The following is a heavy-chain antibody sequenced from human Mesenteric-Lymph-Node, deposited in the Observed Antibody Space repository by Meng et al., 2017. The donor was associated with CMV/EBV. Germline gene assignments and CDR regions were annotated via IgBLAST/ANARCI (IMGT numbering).Heavy chain of an antibody. CDR3: ARDSPVVPAAIDGDY. J-gene: IGHJ4*02. Sequence: GESLKISCAASGFTFSSYSMNWVRQAPGKGLEWVSSISSSSSYIYYADSVKGRFTISRDNAKNSLYLQMNSLRAEDTAVYYCARDSPVVPAAIDGDYWGQGTLVTVSS. CDR2: ISSSSSYI. CDR1: GFTFSSYS. D-gene: IGHD2-2*02. V-gene: IGHV3-21*01.